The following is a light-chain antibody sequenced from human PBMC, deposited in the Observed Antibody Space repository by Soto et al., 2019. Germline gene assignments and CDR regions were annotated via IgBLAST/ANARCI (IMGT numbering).Light chain of an antibody. CDR3: CSYAASSTFWV. CDR2: EGN. CDR1: SSDVGSYNL. Sequence: QSVLTQPASVSGSPGQSITISCTGTSSDVGSYNLVSWYQQHPGKAPKLMIYEGNKRTSGVSNRFSGSKSGNTASLTISGLQAEDEADYYCCSYAASSTFWVFGGGTKLTVL. J-gene: IGLJ3*02. V-gene: IGLV2-23*03.